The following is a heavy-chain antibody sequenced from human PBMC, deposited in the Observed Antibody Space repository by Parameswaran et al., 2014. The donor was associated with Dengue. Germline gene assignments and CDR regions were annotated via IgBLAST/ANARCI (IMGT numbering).Heavy chain of an antibody. CDR3: ARDLVDYYGSGSYYNPQTFDY. CDR2: ISSSGSTI. Sequence: WIRQPPGKGLDGVSYISSSGSTIYYADSVKGRFTISRDNAKNSLYLQMNSLRADDTAIYYCARDLVDYYGSGSYYNPQTFDYWGQGTLVTVSS. D-gene: IGHD3-10*01. V-gene: IGHV3-48*03. J-gene: IGHJ4*02.